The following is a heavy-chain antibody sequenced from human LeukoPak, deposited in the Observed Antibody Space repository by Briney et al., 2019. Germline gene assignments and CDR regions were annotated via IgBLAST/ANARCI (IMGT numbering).Heavy chain of an antibody. CDR3: ARPPSRDFWSGYLID. D-gene: IGHD3-3*01. J-gene: IGHJ4*02. CDR2: ISSSGSTI. Sequence: GGSLRLSCAASGFTFSDYYMSRIRQAPGKGLEWVSYISSSGSTIYYADSVKGRFTISRDNAKNSLYLQMNSLRAEDTAVYYCARPPSRDFWSGYLIDWGQGTLVTVSS. V-gene: IGHV3-11*01. CDR1: GFTFSDYY.